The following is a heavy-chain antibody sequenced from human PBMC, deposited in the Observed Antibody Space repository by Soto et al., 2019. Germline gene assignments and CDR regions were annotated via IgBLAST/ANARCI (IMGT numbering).Heavy chain of an antibody. Sequence: ASVKVSCKASGYTFTDYYIHWVRQAPGQGLEWMGWINPNSGGTNSAQKFQGRVTMTRDTSISTAYMELSSLRSDDTAVYFCARDRGVAGRRYNWFDPWGQGTLVTVS. V-gene: IGHV1-2*02. CDR3: ARDRGVAGRRYNWFDP. J-gene: IGHJ5*02. D-gene: IGHD6-6*01. CDR2: INPNSGGT. CDR1: GYTFTDYY.